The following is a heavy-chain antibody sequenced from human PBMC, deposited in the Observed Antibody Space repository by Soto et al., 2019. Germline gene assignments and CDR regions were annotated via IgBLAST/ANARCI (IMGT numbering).Heavy chain of an antibody. V-gene: IGHV1-69*13. CDR2: IIPIFGTA. CDR1: GGTFSIYA. J-gene: IGHJ3*02. D-gene: IGHD1-26*01. CDR3: ARERLVGATRDAFDI. Sequence: GASVKVSCKASGGTFSIYAISWVRQAPGQGLEWMGGIIPIFGTANYAQKFQGRVTITAAESTSTAYMELSSLSSVDTAVYYCARERLVGATRDAFDIWGQGTMVTVSS.